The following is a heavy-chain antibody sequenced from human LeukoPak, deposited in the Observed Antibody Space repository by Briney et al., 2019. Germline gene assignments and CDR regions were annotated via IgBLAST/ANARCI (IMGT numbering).Heavy chain of an antibody. CDR3: ARDQGGPGEYYFDY. CDR1: GYTFTSYS. CDR2: INAVTGNT. D-gene: IGHD3-10*01. Sequence: ASVKVSYKASGYTFTSYSMHWVRQAPGQRLEWMGYINAVTGNTEYSQKFQGRVTITRDTSASTAYMELSSLRSEDTAVYYCARDQGGPGEYYFDYWGQGTLVTVSS. J-gene: IGHJ4*02. V-gene: IGHV1-3*01.